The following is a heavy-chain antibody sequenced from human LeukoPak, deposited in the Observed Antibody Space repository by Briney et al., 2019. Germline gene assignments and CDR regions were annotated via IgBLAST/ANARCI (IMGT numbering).Heavy chain of an antibody. CDR1: GFTFDDYD. CDR2: ISWNSGSI. Sequence: GRSLRLSCAASGFTFDDYDMHWVRQPPGKGLEWVSGISWNSGSIGYADSVKGRFTISSDNAKNSLYLQMNSLRAEDTALYYCAKDYGSGSYPDYYYMDVWGKGTTVTVSS. CDR3: AKDYGSGSYPDYYYMDV. J-gene: IGHJ6*03. V-gene: IGHV3-9*01. D-gene: IGHD3-10*01.